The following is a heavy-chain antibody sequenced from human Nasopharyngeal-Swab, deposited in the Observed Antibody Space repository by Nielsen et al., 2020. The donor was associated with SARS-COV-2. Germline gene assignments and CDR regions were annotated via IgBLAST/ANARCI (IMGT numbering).Heavy chain of an antibody. J-gene: IGHJ6*02. CDR1: GGSIAGSTYY. V-gene: IGHV4-39*07. Sequence: GSLRLSCTVSGGSIAGSTYYWGWVRQFPGKGLAWIGSIYYSGSTSYNPSLKSRVTMSVDTSKNQFSLNLTSVTAADTAVYYCARVALGSYLRGRGMDVWGQGTTVTVSS. CDR3: ARVALGSYLRGRGMDV. D-gene: IGHD3-16*02. CDR2: IYYSGST.